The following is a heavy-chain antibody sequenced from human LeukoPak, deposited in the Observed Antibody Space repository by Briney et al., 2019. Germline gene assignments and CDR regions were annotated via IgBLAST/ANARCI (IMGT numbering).Heavy chain of an antibody. CDR2: IYYSRDT. V-gene: IGHV4-59*01. J-gene: IGHJ6*03. CDR1: GDSIRSYC. CDR3: ARVKLNEFFGKNPAYYYVDV. D-gene: IGHD3-3*01. Sequence: SETLSLTCTVSGDSIRSYCWTWIRQPTGKELEWIGYIYYSRDTNYNPSLKSRVTISIDTSKNQFSLKLSSVTAADTAVYHCARVKLNEFFGKNPAYYYVDVWGKGTTVTVSS.